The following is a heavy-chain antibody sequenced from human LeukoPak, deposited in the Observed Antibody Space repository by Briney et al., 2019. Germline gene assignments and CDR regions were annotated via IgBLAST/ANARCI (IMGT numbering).Heavy chain of an antibody. V-gene: IGHV3-21*01. CDR1: GFTFSSYS. D-gene: IGHD6-13*01. J-gene: IGHJ6*03. Sequence: GGSLRLSCAASGFTFSSYSMNWVRQAPGKGLEWVSSISSSSSYIYYADSVKGRFTISRDNAKNSLYLQMNSLRAEDTAVYYCARISAAAGTRYYYYYMDVWGKGTTVTVSS. CDR3: ARISAAAGTRYYYYYMDV. CDR2: ISSSSSYI.